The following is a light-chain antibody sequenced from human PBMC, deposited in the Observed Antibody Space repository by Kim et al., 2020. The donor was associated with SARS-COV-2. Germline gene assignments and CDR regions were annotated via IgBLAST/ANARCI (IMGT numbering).Light chain of an antibody. CDR2: MAS. CDR3: MQARQSPPWT. V-gene: IGKV2-28*01. Sequence: DVVMTQSPLSLPVTPGEPASISCRSSQSLLHSNGYNYLDWYLQKPGQSPQLLIYMASNRASGVPDRFSGSGSGTDFTLNISRVEAEDVGVYYCMQARQSPPWTFGRGPRWIS. CDR1: QSLLHSNGYNY. J-gene: IGKJ1*01.